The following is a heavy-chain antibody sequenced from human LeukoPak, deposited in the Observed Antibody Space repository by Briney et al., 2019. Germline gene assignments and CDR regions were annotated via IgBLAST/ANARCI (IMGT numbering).Heavy chain of an antibody. CDR1: GGSISSSSYY. CDR3: ARQLGYYYDSSGYTTPFDY. D-gene: IGHD3-22*01. CDR2: IYYSGST. V-gene: IGHV4-39*01. J-gene: IGHJ4*02. Sequence: SETLSLTCTFSGGSISSSSYYWGWIRQPPGKGLEWIGSIYYSGSTYYNPSLKSRVTVSVDTPKNQFSLKLTSVTAADTAVYYCARQLGYYYDSSGYTTPFDYWGQGTLVTVSS.